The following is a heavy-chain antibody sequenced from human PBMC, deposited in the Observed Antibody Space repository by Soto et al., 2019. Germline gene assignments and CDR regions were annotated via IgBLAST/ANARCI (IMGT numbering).Heavy chain of an antibody. CDR2: TYYRSKWYD. CDR1: GDSVSSNRAA. V-gene: IGHV6-1*01. D-gene: IGHD4-17*01. Sequence: SQTLSLTCVISGDSVSSNRAAWNWIRQSPSRCLEWLGRTYYRSKWYDDYAVSVKGRITINPDTSKNQFSLHLNSVTPEDTAVYYCASEGAASTDYGGNIDYWGPGTLVTVSS. J-gene: IGHJ4*02. CDR3: ASEGAASTDYGGNIDY.